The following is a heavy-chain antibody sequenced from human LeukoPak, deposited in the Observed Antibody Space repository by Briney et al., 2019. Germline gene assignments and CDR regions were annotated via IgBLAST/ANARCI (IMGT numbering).Heavy chain of an antibody. CDR2: IYATGTT. D-gene: IGHD6-19*01. J-gene: IGHJ4*02. CDR3: ARIRGQWLDSDYFDY. Sequence: SETLSLTCTVSDTSIYTYYWSWIRQPAGKGLEWIGHIYATGTTNYNPSLNSRVTMSIGTSKNQFSLNLRSVTAADTAVYYCARIRGQWLDSDYFDYWGQGTLVTVSS. CDR1: DTSIYTYY. V-gene: IGHV4-4*07.